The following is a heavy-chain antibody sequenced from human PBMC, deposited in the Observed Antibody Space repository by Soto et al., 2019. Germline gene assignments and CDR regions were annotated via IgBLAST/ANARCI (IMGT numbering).Heavy chain of an antibody. CDR2: ISAYNGNT. D-gene: IGHD3-3*01. V-gene: IGHV1-18*04. Sequence: QVQLVQSGAEMKKPGASVKVSCKASGYTFTTYGISWVRQAPGQGLEWMGWISAYNGNTHYAQKLQGRVTMTTDTSTRTAYVELRSLRSDDTAVCYCAREQFSYTCDSFDYWGQGTLVTVYS. J-gene: IGHJ4*02. CDR1: GYTFTTYG. CDR3: AREQFSYTCDSFDY.